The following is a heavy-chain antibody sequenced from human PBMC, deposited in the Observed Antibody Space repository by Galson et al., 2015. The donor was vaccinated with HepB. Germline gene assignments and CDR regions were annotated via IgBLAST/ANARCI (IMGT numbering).Heavy chain of an antibody. Sequence: SLRLSCAASGFTFRSYGMHWVRQAPGKGLEWMAVISYDGNNKYYADSVKGRFTISRDNSKNTLYLQMNSLRAEDTAVYYCAKEPHSGYYGYYYYAIDVWGQGTTVTVSS. D-gene: IGHD3-22*01. J-gene: IGHJ6*02. CDR2: ISYDGNNK. CDR3: AKEPHSGYYGYYYYAIDV. V-gene: IGHV3-30*18. CDR1: GFTFRSYG.